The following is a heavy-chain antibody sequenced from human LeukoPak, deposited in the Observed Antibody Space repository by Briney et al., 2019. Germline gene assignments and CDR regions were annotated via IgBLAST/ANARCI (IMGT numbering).Heavy chain of an antibody. CDR1: GFTFSDYY. CDR2: ISSSGSTI. CDR3: ARESEYSGYDYYYYGMDV. Sequence: GGSLRLSCAASGFTFSDYYMSWIRQAPGKGLEWVSYISSSGSTIYYADSVKGRFTISRDNAKNSLYLRMNSLRAEDTAVYYCARESEYSGYDYYYYGMDVWGQGTTVTVSS. V-gene: IGHV3-11*01. J-gene: IGHJ6*02. D-gene: IGHD5-12*01.